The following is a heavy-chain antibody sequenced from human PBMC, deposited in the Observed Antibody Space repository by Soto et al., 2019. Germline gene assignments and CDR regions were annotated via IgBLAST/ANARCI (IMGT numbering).Heavy chain of an antibody. CDR3: AGEPKGGPAAGAFDL. CDR2: IFNSENT. V-gene: IGHV4-30-4*01. CDR1: GGSISSGDYY. Sequence: PSATLSLTCTVSGGSISSGDYYWTWIRQPPGKGLEWIGFIFNSENTYYNPSLKSRISLSIDTSKNQFSLHLNSVTAADTALYSCAGEPKGGPAAGAFDLWGQGTMVTVSS. J-gene: IGHJ3*01. D-gene: IGHD6-25*01.